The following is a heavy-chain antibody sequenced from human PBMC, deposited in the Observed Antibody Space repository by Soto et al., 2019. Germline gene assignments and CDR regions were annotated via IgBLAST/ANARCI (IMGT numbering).Heavy chain of an antibody. V-gene: IGHV3-23*01. CDR1: GFTFSSYA. CDR2: ISGSGGST. J-gene: IGHJ4*02. CDR3: ARRYYGATPTAY. Sequence: PGGSLRLSCAASGFTFSSYAMSWVRQAPGKGLEWVSAISGSGGSTYYADSVKGRFTISRDNFKNTLYLQMNSLRAEDTAVYYCARRYYGATPTAYWGQGTLVTVSS. D-gene: IGHD4-17*01.